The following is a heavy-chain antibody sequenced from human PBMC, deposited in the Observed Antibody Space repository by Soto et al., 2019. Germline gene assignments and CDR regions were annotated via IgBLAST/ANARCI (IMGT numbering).Heavy chain of an antibody. CDR2: IGSSSNYI. D-gene: IGHD2-2*01. Sequence: LRLSCAASGFTFTTYSLTWVRQAPGKGLEWVASIGSSSNYIYYADSVKGRFTISRDNAKNSLFLQMNSLRAEDTAVYYCATLTYCSSASCPNYYYVMDVWGQGTTVTVSS. CDR1: GFTFTTYS. CDR3: ATLTYCSSASCPNYYYVMDV. J-gene: IGHJ6*02. V-gene: IGHV3-21*06.